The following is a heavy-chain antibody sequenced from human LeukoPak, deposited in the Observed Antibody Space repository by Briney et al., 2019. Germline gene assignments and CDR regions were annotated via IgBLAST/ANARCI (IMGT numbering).Heavy chain of an antibody. J-gene: IGHJ2*01. D-gene: IGHD3-10*01. Sequence: SETLSLTYTVSGGSISGHYWSWVRQPPGKGLEWIAYIYYSGNTDYNPSLKSRVAISVGTSNNQFSLTLSSVTAADTAVYFCARHRSAVAGDYTYWYLDLWGRGTLVTVSS. CDR2: IYYSGNT. CDR3: ARHRSAVAGDYTYWYLDL. CDR1: GGSISGHY. V-gene: IGHV4-59*08.